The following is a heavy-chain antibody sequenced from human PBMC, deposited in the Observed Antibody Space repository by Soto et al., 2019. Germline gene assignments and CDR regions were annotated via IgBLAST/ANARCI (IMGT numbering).Heavy chain of an antibody. V-gene: IGHV1-18*01. CDR1: GYIFINYG. CDR2: ISGYNGNT. Sequence: ASVKVSCKASGYIFINYGITWVRQAPGQGLEWMGWISGYNGNTKYADKLQGRVTMTTDTSTTTAYMELRSLRSDDTAVYYCARDEVPAANWLDRWGQGTLVAVSS. CDR3: ARDEVPAANWLDR. J-gene: IGHJ5*02. D-gene: IGHD2-2*01.